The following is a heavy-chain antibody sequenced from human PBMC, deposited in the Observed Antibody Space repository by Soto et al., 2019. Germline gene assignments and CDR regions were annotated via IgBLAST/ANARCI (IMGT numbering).Heavy chain of an antibody. CDR3: ARDYYGMDV. Sequence: SETLSLTSTVSGGSITSGGYSWTWIRQSPGKGLEWIGYTYQSGSAYYNPSLKSRVTISVDRSKNQFSLNLTSVTAADTAVYYCARDYYGMDVWGQGTTVTVSS. J-gene: IGHJ6*02. V-gene: IGHV4-30-2*06. CDR2: TYQSGSA. CDR1: GGSITSGGYS.